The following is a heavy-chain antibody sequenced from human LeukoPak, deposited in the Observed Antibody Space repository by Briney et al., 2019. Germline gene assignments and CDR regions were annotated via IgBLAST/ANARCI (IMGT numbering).Heavy chain of an antibody. V-gene: IGHV3-74*01. CDR1: GFTFSSYW. Sequence: GGSLRLSCAASGFTFSSYWMHWVRQAPGKGLVWVSRMNSDGSSTSYADSVKGRFTISRDNAKNTLYLQMNSLRAEDTAVYYCASGDLHGRAYDVDSWGQGTLVTVSS. J-gene: IGHJ4*02. CDR3: ASGDLHGRAYDVDS. CDR2: MNSDGSST. D-gene: IGHD1-26*01.